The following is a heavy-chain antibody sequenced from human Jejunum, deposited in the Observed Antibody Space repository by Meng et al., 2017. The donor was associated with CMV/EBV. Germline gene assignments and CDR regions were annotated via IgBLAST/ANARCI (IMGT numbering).Heavy chain of an antibody. CDR3: ARDAIAVAGTIGMDV. Sequence: YTFTSYGISWVRQAPGQGLEWMGWISAYNGNTNYAQKLQGRVTMTTDTSTSTAYMELRSLRSDDTAVYYCARDAIAVAGTIGMDVWGQGTTVTVSS. V-gene: IGHV1-18*01. CDR2: ISAYNGNT. D-gene: IGHD6-19*01. CDR1: YTFTSYG. J-gene: IGHJ6*02.